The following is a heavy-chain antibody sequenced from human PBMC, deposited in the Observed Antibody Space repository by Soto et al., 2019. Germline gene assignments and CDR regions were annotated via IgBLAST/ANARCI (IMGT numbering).Heavy chain of an antibody. D-gene: IGHD3-10*01. J-gene: IGHJ3*02. CDR3: ARSYPVLLWFGELSGNDAFDI. CDR1: GFTFSSYW. CDR2: INSDGSST. Sequence: GGSLRLSCAASGFTFSSYWMHWVRQAPGKGLVWVSRINSDGSSTSYADSVKGRFTISRDNAKNTLYLQMNSLRAEDTAVYYCARSYPVLLWFGELSGNDAFDIWGQGTMVTVSS. V-gene: IGHV3-74*01.